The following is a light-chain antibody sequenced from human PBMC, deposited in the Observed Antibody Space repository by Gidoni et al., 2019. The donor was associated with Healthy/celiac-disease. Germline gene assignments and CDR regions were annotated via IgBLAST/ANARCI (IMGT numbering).Light chain of an antibody. J-gene: IGLJ1*01. CDR3: SSYTSSSPFYV. Sequence: SALTQPASVSGSPGQSITISCTGTSSDVGGYNYVSWYQQHPGKAPKLMIYDVSHRPSGVSNRFSGSKSGNTASLTISGLQAEDEADYYCSSYTSSSPFYVFGTGTKVTVL. CDR1: SSDVGGYNY. CDR2: DVS. V-gene: IGLV2-14*03.